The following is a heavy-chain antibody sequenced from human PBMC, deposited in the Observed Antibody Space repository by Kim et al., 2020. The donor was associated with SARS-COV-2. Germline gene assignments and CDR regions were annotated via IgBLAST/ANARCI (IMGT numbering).Heavy chain of an antibody. D-gene: IGHD5-12*01. V-gene: IGHV4-39*01. CDR3: ATLDIVDY. CDR2: YSRDT. J-gene: IGHJ4*02. Sequence: YSRDTYYRPSLKSRVTISVDSSNNQFSLKLSSVTAADTAVYYCATLDIVDYWGQGTLVTVSS.